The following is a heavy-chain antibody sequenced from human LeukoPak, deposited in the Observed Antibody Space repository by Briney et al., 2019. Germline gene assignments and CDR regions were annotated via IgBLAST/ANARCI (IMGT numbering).Heavy chain of an antibody. Sequence: PGGSLRLSCAASGFTFSSYGMHWVRQAPGKGLEWVAVIWYDGSNKYYADSVKGRFTISRDNSKNTLYLQMNSLRAEDTAVYYCAKELGSGSYTTDYWGRGTLVTVSS. J-gene: IGHJ4*02. CDR1: GFTFSSYG. CDR2: IWYDGSNK. V-gene: IGHV3-33*06. D-gene: IGHD3-10*01. CDR3: AKELGSGSYTTDY.